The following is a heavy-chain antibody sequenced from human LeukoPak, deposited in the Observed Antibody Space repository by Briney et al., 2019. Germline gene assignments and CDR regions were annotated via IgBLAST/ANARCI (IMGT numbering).Heavy chain of an antibody. CDR2: ISSSSSYI. J-gene: IGHJ3*02. Sequence: GGSLRLSCAASGFTFSSYSMNWVRQAPGKWLEWVSSISSSSSYIYYADSVKGRFTISRDNAKNSLYLQMNSLRAEDTAVYYCAHPLAGSKWELRDDAFDIWGQGTMVTVPS. V-gene: IGHV3-21*01. CDR1: GFTFSSYS. D-gene: IGHD1-26*01. CDR3: AHPLAGSKWELRDDAFDI.